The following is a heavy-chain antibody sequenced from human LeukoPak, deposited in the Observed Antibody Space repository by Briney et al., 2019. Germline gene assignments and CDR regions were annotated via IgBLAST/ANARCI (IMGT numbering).Heavy chain of an antibody. CDR1: GISISSYW. D-gene: IGHD2-2*01. CDR2: IRKDGSIS. Sequence: GGSLRLSCAASGISISSYWMHWVRHAPGKGLVWVSRIRKDGSISTYADSVRGRFTISRDIAKNTLYLQMNSLRAEDTADYYCATFCTSSSCALDFWGQGTLVTVSS. CDR3: ATFCTSSSCALDF. J-gene: IGHJ4*02. V-gene: IGHV3-74*01.